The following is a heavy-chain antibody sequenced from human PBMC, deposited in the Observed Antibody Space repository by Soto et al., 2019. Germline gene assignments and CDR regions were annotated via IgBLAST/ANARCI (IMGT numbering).Heavy chain of an antibody. Sequence: EVQLLESGGGLVQPGGSLKLSCAASGFTFSTHAMTWVRQAPGKGLEWVSAISGRGDDIYYADSVKGRFTSSRDNSKNTVNLQRNSLRAEDTAVYYCASDSSAWTNYFDSWGLGTLVTVSS. J-gene: IGHJ4*02. V-gene: IGHV3-23*01. CDR1: GFTFSTHA. CDR2: ISGRGDDI. D-gene: IGHD6-19*01. CDR3: ASDSSAWTNYFDS.